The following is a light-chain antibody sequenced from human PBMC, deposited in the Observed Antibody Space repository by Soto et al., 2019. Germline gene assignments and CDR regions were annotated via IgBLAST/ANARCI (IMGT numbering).Light chain of an antibody. CDR1: SSNIGASYD. J-gene: IGLJ1*01. CDR3: QSYYSSRSGDV. CDR2: GNN. V-gene: IGLV1-40*01. Sequence: QPVLTQPPSVSGAPGQRVTISCTGSSNIGASYDVHWYQQLPGTAPKLLMYGNNNRPSGVPGRFSGSKSGTSAALAITGLQAEDEADDYCQSYYSSRSGDVFGTGTKLTVL.